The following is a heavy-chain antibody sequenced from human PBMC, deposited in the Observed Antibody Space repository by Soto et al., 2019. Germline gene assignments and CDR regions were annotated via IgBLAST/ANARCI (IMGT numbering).Heavy chain of an antibody. J-gene: IGHJ3*02. CDR2: IYYSGST. Sequence: SETLSLTCTVSGGSVSSGSYYWSWIRQPPGKGLEWIGYIYYSGSTNYNPSLKSRVTISVDTSKNQFSLKLSSVTAADTAVYYCAKFMALDMITFGGVIASDAFDIWGQGTMVTVSS. CDR1: GGSVSSGSYY. V-gene: IGHV4-61*01. CDR3: AKFMALDMITFGGVIASDAFDI. D-gene: IGHD3-16*02.